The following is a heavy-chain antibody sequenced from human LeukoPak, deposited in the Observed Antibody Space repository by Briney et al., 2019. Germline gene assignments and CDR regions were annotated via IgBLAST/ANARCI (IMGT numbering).Heavy chain of an antibody. CDR2: IYYRGST. D-gene: IGHD6-13*01. CDR3: ARRGIAAAGGTDAFDI. V-gene: IGHV4-59*08. Sequence: PSETLSLTCTVSGGSMSSFYWGWIRQPPGKGLEWIGYIYYRGSTDYNPSLKSRVTISVDTSKNQFSLKLSSVTAADTAVYYCARRGIAAAGGTDAFDIWGQGTMVTVSS. CDR1: GGSMSSFY. J-gene: IGHJ3*02.